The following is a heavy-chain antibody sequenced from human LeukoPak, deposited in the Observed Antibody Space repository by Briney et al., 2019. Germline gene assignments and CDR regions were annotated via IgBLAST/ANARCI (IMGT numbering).Heavy chain of an antibody. V-gene: IGHV3-7*01. CDR3: ARGPPYGSRSDYFDQ. J-gene: IGHJ4*02. Sequence: GGSLRLSCAASGFTFNSHWMTWIRQAPGKGLEWVASIKKDVNENYYVDSVRGRFTISRDNAKDSLYLLMNSLRVEDSAVYYCARGPPYGSRSDYFDQWGRGTLVTVSS. D-gene: IGHD3-10*01. CDR1: GFTFNSHW. CDR2: IKKDVNEN.